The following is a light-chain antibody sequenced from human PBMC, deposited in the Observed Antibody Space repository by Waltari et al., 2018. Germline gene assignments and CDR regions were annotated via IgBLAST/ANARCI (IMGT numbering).Light chain of an antibody. Sequence: QLVLTQSPSASASLGASVKLTCTLSSGHSSDAIPWHQQQPEKGPRYLMKLNTDGSHSKGDGIPDRFSGSSSGAERYLTISSLQSEDEADYYCQTWGTGMVFGGGTKLTVL. J-gene: IGLJ2*01. CDR1: SGHSSDA. CDR3: QTWGTGMV. V-gene: IGLV4-69*01. CDR2: LNTDGSH.